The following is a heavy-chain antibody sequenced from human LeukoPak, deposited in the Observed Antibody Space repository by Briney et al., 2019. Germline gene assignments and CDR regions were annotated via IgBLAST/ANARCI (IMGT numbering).Heavy chain of an antibody. J-gene: IGHJ5*02. CDR1: GFTFSSYS. V-gene: IGHV3-48*01. Sequence: PGGSLRLSCAASGFTFSSYSMNWVRQAPGKGLEWVSYISSSSNTIYYADSVKGRFTISRDNAKNSLYLQMNSLRAEDTAVYYCASLSGSYDSGNWFDPWGQGTLVTVSS. CDR2: ISSSSNTI. CDR3: ASLSGSYDSGNWFDP. D-gene: IGHD1-26*01.